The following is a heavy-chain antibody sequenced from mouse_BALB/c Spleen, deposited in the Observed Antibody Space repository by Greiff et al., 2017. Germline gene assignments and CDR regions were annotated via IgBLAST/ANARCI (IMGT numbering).Heavy chain of an antibody. J-gene: IGHJ4*01. CDR2: IDPSDSET. Sequence: EVKLQQSGAELVKPGASVKLSCTASGFNIKDTYMHWVKQRPGQGLEWIGMIDPSDSETRLNQKFKDKATLTVDKSSSTAYMQLSSPTSEDSAVYYCARDYYGSSYYAMDYWGQGTSVTVSS. V-gene: IGHV14-3*02. D-gene: IGHD1-1*01. CDR3: ARDYYGSSYYAMDY. CDR1: GFNIKDTY.